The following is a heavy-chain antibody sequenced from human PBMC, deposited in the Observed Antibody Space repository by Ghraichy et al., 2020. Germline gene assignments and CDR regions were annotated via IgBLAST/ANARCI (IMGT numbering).Heavy chain of an antibody. CDR2: ITGSGTIT. CDR3: AKRSFCSGASCCFDY. CDR1: GFTFPPYA. Sequence: GSLLLSFAASGFTFPPYAINWVRQAPEKGLEWVSTITGSGTITYSSDSVKGRCTISRDNSKSTVYLQLNSLRAEDTAGEYCAKRSFCSGASCCFDYWGQGILVNVSP. J-gene: IGHJ4*02. D-gene: IGHD2-15*01. V-gene: IGHV3-23*01.